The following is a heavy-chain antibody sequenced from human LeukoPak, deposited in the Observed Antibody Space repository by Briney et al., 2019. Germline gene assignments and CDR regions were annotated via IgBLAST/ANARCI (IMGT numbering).Heavy chain of an antibody. V-gene: IGHV3-30-3*01. CDR3: ARDSSSGWPEYYYYYGMDV. D-gene: IGHD6-19*01. CDR2: ISYDGSNK. CDR1: GFTFSSYA. Sequence: SGRSLRLSCAASGFTFSSYAMHWVRQAPGKGLEWVAVISYDGSNKYYADSVKGRFTISRDNSKNTLYLQMNSLRAEDTAVYYCARDSSSGWPEYYYYYGMDVWGQGTTVTVPS. J-gene: IGHJ6*02.